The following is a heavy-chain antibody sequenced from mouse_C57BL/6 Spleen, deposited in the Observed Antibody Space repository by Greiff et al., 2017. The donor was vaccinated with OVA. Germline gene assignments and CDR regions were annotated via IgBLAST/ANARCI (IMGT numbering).Heavy chain of an antibody. CDR3: ARGDYYYGSSPGMDY. Sequence: QVQLQQSGPGLVQPSQSLSITCTVSGFSLTSYGVHWVRQSPGKGLEWLGVFWRGRNTAYNAAFISRLGISKDNSKSQVFFKMNRLQADDTAIYYCARGDYYYGSSPGMDYWGQGTSVTVSS. V-gene: IGHV2-2*01. D-gene: IGHD1-1*01. J-gene: IGHJ4*01. CDR1: GFSLTSYG. CDR2: FWRGRNT.